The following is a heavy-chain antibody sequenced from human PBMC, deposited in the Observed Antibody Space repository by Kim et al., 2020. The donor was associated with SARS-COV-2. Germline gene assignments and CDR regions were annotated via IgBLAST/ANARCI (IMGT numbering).Heavy chain of an antibody. V-gene: IGHV1-69*13. CDR1: GGTFSSYA. CDR3: AREVYYDSSGYYPSYWYFDL. D-gene: IGHD3-22*01. J-gene: IGHJ2*01. CDR2: IIPIFGTA. Sequence: SVKVSCKASGGTFSSYAISWVRQAPGQGLEWMGGIIPIFGTANYAQKFQGRVTITADESTSTAYMELSSLRSEDTAVYYCAREVYYDSSGYYPSYWYFDLWGRGTLVTVSS.